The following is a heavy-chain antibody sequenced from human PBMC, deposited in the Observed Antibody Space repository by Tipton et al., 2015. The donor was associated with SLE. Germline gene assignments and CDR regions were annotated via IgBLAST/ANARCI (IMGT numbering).Heavy chain of an antibody. CDR3: ARAPGLERSFYYYYYMDV. V-gene: IGHV4-39*07. J-gene: IGHJ6*03. CDR2: IYYSGST. D-gene: IGHD1-1*01. Sequence: LRLSCTVSGGSISSSSYYWGWIRQPPGKGLEWIGSIYYSGSTYYNPSLKSRVTISVDTSKNEFSLKVSSVTAADTAVYYCARAPGLERSFYYYYYMDVWDKGTTVTVSS. CDR1: GGSISSSSYY.